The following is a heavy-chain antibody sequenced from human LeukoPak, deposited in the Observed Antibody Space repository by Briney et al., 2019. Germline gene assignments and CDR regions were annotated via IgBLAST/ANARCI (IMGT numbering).Heavy chain of an antibody. Sequence: GGSLRLSCAALGFTFSNAWMSWVRQAPGKGLEWVGRFKSKTDAGTTDYAAPVKGRFTISRDDSRNTLYLQMNSLKTEDTAVYYCITSSGWYAHYYYGMDVWGQGTTVTVSS. CDR1: GFTFSNAW. CDR3: ITSSGWYAHYYYGMDV. CDR2: FKSKTDAGTT. V-gene: IGHV3-15*01. D-gene: IGHD6-19*01. J-gene: IGHJ6*02.